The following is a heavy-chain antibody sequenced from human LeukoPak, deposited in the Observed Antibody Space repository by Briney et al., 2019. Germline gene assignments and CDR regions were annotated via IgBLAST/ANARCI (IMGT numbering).Heavy chain of an antibody. D-gene: IGHD4-17*01. CDR3: ARTRRPTTLTTRGWFDP. V-gene: IGHV3-7*01. J-gene: IGHJ5*02. CDR1: GFTVSSNE. CDR2: IKADGSET. Sequence: GGSLRLSCAASGFTVSSNEMSWVRQAPGKGLEWVANIKADGSETYYADSVKGRFTISRDNAKNSLYLQVSSLRAEDTGVYYCARTRRPTTLTTRGWFDPWGQGSLVIVSS.